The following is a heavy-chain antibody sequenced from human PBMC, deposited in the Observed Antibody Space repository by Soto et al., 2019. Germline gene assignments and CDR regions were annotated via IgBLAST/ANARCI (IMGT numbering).Heavy chain of an antibody. J-gene: IGHJ5*02. CDR2: ISRDGTNT. V-gene: IGHV3-43*01. CDR3: VKETYYYDVSSYYPLGS. CDR1: GFTFDDYN. D-gene: IGHD3-22*01. Sequence: QTGGSLRLSCAASGFTFDDYNMHWVRQAPGKGLEWVSLISRDGTNTNYAESVKGRFTISRDNSKNSLYLQMNSLRTEDTALYYCVKETYYYDVSSYYPLGSWGQGTLVTSPQ.